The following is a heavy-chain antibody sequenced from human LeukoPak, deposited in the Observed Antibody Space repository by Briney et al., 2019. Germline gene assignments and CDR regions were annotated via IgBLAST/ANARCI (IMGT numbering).Heavy chain of an antibody. D-gene: IGHD5-18*01. CDR1: GYTLTSYG. J-gene: IGHJ4*02. Sequence: GASVKVSCKASGYTLTSYGIRWVRQAPGQGLEWMGWSSFYNGNTNYAQKFQGRVTMTTDTSTSTAYMELRSLRSDDTAVYYCARAYGGYSYGSDHWGQGTLVIVSS. V-gene: IGHV1-18*01. CDR2: SSFYNGNT. CDR3: ARAYGGYSYGSDH.